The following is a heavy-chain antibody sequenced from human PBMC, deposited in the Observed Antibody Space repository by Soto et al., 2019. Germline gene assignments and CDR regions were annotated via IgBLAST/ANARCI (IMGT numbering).Heavy chain of an antibody. CDR2: IIPIFGTA. Sequence: QVQLVQSGAEVKKPGSSVKVSCKASGGTFSSYAISWVRQAPGQGLEWMGGIIPIFGTANYAQKFQGRVTITADESTSTAYMELSSLRSEDTAVYYCARGEGYCISTSCPHYYYYGMDVWGQGTTVTVSS. V-gene: IGHV1-69*12. CDR3: ARGEGYCISTSCPHYYYYGMDV. J-gene: IGHJ6*02. CDR1: GGTFSSYA. D-gene: IGHD2-2*01.